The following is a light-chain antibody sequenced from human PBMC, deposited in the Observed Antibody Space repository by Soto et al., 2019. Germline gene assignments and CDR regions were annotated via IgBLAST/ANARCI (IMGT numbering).Light chain of an antibody. Sequence: EIVLTQSPGTLSLSPGERATLSCRASQSVSSSYLAWYQQKPGQAPRLLIYGASSRATGIPGRFSGSGSGTDFTLTISSLQSEDFAVYYCQQYNNWPPWTFGQGTRLEIK. CDR1: QSVSSSY. V-gene: IGKV3-20*01. J-gene: IGKJ5*01. CDR3: QQYNNWPPWT. CDR2: GAS.